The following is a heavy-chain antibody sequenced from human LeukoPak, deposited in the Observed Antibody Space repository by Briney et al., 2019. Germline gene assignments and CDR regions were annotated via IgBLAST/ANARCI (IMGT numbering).Heavy chain of an antibody. Sequence: GESLKISCKGSGYSFTSYWISWVRQMPGKGLEWMGRIDPSDSYTNYSPSFQGQVTISADKSISTAYLQWSSLKASDTAMYYCARSGAQPSWFDPWGQGTLVTVSS. CDR1: GYSFTSYW. V-gene: IGHV5-10-1*04. CDR3: ARSGAQPSWFDP. J-gene: IGHJ5*02. D-gene: IGHD1-26*01. CDR2: IDPSDSYT.